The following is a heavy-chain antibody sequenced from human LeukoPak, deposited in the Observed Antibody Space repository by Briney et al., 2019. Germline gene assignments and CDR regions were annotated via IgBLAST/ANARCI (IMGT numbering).Heavy chain of an antibody. J-gene: IGHJ6*02. D-gene: IGHD2-15*01. CDR3: ARVKVAATWQGGYYYGMDV. V-gene: IGHV1-2*02. CDR2: INPNSGGT. CDR1: GYTFTGYY. Sequence: ASVKVCCKASGYTFTGYYMHWVRQAPGQGLEWMGWINPNSGGTNYAQKFQGRVTMTRDTSISTAYMELSRLRSDDTAVYYCARVKVAATWQGGYYYGMDVWGQGTTVTVSS.